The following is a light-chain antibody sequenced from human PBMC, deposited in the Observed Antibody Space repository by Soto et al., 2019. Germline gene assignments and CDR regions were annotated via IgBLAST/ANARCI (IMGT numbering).Light chain of an antibody. CDR2: EVS. CDR3: CSYAGSSTWV. Sequence: QSVLTQPASVSGSPGQSITISCTGTSSDVGGYNYVSWYQQHPGKAPKLMIYEVSKRPSGVSNRFSGSKSGNTASLTISGLQAEDEADYYCCSYAGSSTWVFGGGTKVTVL. V-gene: IGLV2-23*02. CDR1: SSDVGGYNY. J-gene: IGLJ3*02.